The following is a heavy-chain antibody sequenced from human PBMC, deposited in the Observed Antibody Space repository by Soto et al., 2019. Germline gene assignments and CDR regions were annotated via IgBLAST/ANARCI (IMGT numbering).Heavy chain of an antibody. CDR2: IRSKAYGGTT. D-gene: IGHD3-3*01. Sequence: PGGSVRLSCTASGFTFGDYAMSWFRQAPGKGLEWVGFIRSKAYGGTTEYAASVKGRFTISRDDSKSIAYLQMNSLKTEDTAVYYCTRDREVYDFWSGYYDYYYGMDVWGQGTTVTVSS. CDR3: TRDREVYDFWSGYYDYYYGMDV. CDR1: GFTFGDYA. J-gene: IGHJ6*02. V-gene: IGHV3-49*03.